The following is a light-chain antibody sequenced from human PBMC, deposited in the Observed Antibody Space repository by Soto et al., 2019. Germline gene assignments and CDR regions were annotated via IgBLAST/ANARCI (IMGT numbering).Light chain of an antibody. CDR1: QSLSSIY. CDR2: GAS. CDR3: QQYNNWPPWT. J-gene: IGKJ1*01. Sequence: EIVLTQSPGTLSLSPGERATLSCRASQSLSSIYLAWYQQKPGQAPRLLIYGASTRATGIPARFSGSGSGTEFTLTISSLQSEDFAVYYCQQYNNWPPWTFGQGTKVDIK. V-gene: IGKV3-15*01.